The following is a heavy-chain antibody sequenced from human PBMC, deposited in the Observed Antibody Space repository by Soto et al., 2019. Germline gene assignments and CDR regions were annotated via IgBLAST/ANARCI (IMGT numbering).Heavy chain of an antibody. J-gene: IGHJ4*02. CDR2: IRSKAYGGTT. CDR3: TREPPYGDLYRFEY. CDR1: GFAFGDYA. D-gene: IGHD4-17*01. Sequence: GGSLRLSCTASGFAFGDYAMSWFRQAPGKGLEWVGFIRSKAYGGTTEYAASVKGRFTISRDDSKSIAYLQMNSLKTEDTAVYYCTREPPYGDLYRFEYWGQGTLVTVSS. V-gene: IGHV3-49*03.